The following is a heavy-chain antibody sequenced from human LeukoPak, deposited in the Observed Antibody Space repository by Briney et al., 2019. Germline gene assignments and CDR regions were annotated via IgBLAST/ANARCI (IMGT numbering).Heavy chain of an antibody. D-gene: IGHD3-10*01. CDR2: INHSGST. Sequence: SETLSLTCAVYGGSFSGYYWSWIRQPPGKGLEWIGEINHSGSTNYNPSLKSRVTISVDTSKNQFSLKLSSVTAADTAVYYCARNYGSGSYFRYTFDPWGQGTLVTVSS. CDR3: ARNYGSGSYFRYTFDP. CDR1: GGSFSGYY. V-gene: IGHV4-34*01. J-gene: IGHJ5*02.